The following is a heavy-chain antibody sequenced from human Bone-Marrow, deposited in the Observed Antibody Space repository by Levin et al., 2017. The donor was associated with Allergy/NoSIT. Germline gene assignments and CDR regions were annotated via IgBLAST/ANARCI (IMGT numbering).Heavy chain of an antibody. J-gene: IGHJ6*02. CDR2: IFSNDEK. Sequence: SGPTLVKPTETLALTCTVSGFALSHPRMAVSWIRQPPGQALSWLAHIFSNDEKSYNSSLESRLTISQDTSKRQVVLIMTNMDPVDTATYYCARISVSTTYYGMDVWGQGTTVTVSS. D-gene: IGHD5/OR15-5a*01. V-gene: IGHV2-26*01. CDR1: GFALSHPRMA. CDR3: ARISVSTTYYGMDV.